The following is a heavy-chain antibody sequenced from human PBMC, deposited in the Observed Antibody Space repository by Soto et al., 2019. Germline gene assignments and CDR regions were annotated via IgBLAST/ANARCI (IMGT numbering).Heavy chain of an antibody. J-gene: IGHJ6*02. CDR3: ARVGLVHYYYYYGMDV. Sequence: SETLSLTXAVYGGSFSGYYWSWIRQPPGKGLEWIGEINHSGSTNYNPSLKSRVTISVDTSKNQFSLKLSSVAAVDTAVYYCARVGLVHYYYYYGMDVWGQGTTVTVSS. CDR1: GGSFSGYY. D-gene: IGHD6-6*01. CDR2: INHSGST. V-gene: IGHV4-34*01.